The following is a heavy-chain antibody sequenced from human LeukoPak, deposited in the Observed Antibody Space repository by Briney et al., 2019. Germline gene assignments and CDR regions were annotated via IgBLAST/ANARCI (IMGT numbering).Heavy chain of an antibody. CDR3: AKGNSTEYGNWYYDP. V-gene: IGHV3-23*01. CDR2: ISGSGGST. D-gene: IGHD2/OR15-2a*01. CDR1: GFTFSSYA. J-gene: IGHJ2*01. Sequence: GGSLRLSCAASGFTFSSYAMSWVRQAPGKGLEWVSGISGSGGSTFHADSVKGRFTISRDNSKNTLYLQMDSLRVEDTAVYYCAKGNSTEYGNWYYDPWGRGSLVTVSS.